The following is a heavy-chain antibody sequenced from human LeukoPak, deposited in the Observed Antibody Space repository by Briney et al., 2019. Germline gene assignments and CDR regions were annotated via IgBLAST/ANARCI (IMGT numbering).Heavy chain of an antibody. CDR2: ISGSGGNT. CDR3: AKDRGTSGLANYFDY. V-gene: IGHV3-23*01. CDR1: GFTFSSYA. J-gene: IGHJ4*02. Sequence: PGGSLRLSCAASGFTFSSYAMNWVRQAPGKGLEWVSVISGSGGNTYYADSVKGRFTISRDNSKNTRYLQMNSLRAEDTAVYYCAKDRGTSGLANYFDYWGQGTPVTVSS. D-gene: IGHD3-3*02.